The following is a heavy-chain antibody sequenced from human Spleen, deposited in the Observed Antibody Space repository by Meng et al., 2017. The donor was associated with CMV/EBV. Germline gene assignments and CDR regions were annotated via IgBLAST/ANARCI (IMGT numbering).Heavy chain of an antibody. CDR1: GFTVSSNY. J-gene: IGHJ6*02. CDR2: IKRDGSEI. CDR3: ASAAAEGFHHYYGMDV. V-gene: IGHV3-7*01. D-gene: IGHD6-13*01. Sequence: GESLKISCAASGFTVSSNYMSWVRQAPGKGLEWVANIKRDGSEIYYVDSVKGRFNISRDNAKNSLYLQMNSLRAEDTAVYYCASAAAEGFHHYYGMDVWGRGTTVTVSS.